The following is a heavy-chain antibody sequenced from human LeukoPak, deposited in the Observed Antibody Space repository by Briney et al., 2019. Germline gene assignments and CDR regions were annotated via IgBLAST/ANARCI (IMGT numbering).Heavy chain of an antibody. J-gene: IGHJ4*02. Sequence: SETLSLTCAVYGGSFSGYYWSWIRQPPGKGLEWIGEINHSGSTNYNPSLKSRVTISVDTSKNQFSLKLSSVTAADTAVYYCAKHYMGSSYNRGCDCWGQGTQVTVSS. D-gene: IGHD3-10*01. CDR2: INHSGST. CDR1: GGSFSGYY. CDR3: AKHYMGSSYNRGCDC. V-gene: IGHV4-34*01.